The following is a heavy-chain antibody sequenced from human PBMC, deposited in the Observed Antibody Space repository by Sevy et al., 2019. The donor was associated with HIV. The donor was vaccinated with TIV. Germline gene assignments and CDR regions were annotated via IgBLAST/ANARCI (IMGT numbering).Heavy chain of an antibody. D-gene: IGHD2-21*02. CDR1: GGTLNNYG. CDR3: ASVRPCGGDCYFFDT. V-gene: IGHV1-69*10. Sequence: ASVKVSCKASGGTLNNYGMNWVRQAPGQGLERMGGLIPSAGIASYAQRIKGRAAITADTSTSTLYLEVGRLGSDDTAVYFCASVRPCGGDCYFFDTWGQGTLVTVSS. CDR2: LIPSAGIA. J-gene: IGHJ4*02.